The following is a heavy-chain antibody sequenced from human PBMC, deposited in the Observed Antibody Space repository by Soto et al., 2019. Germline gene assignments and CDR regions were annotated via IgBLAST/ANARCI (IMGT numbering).Heavy chain of an antibody. CDR2: ISYDGSNK. CDR1: GFTFSSYG. CDR3: AKDLAYCGGDCYGALIDYYGMDV. V-gene: IGHV3-30*18. J-gene: IGHJ6*02. D-gene: IGHD2-21*02. Sequence: GGSLRLACAASGFTFSSYGMHWVRQAPGKGLEWVAVISYDGSNKYYADSVKGRFTNSRDNSKNTLYLQMNSLRAEDTAVYYCAKDLAYCGGDCYGALIDYYGMDVWGQGTTVTVSS.